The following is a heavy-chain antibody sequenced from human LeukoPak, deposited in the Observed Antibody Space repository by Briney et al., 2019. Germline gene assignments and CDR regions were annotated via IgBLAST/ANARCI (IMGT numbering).Heavy chain of an antibody. J-gene: IGHJ3*02. CDR1: GFTFSRNA. Sequence: GGSLRLSCAASGFTFSRNAMSWVRQAPGKGLEWVSTISGSDNDTYYADSVKGRFSISRDNSKNTLYLQMNSLRAEDTAVYYCARVLLRYFDWSGSGAFDIWGQGTMVTVSS. CDR3: ARVLLRYFDWSGSGAFDI. CDR2: ISGSDNDT. D-gene: IGHD3-9*01. V-gene: IGHV3-23*01.